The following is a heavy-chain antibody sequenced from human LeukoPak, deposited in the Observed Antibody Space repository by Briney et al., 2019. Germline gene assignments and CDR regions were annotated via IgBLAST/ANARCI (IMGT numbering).Heavy chain of an antibody. J-gene: IGHJ4*02. Sequence: GRSPRLSCAASGFTFSSYAMHWVRQAPGKGLEWVAVISYDGSNKYYADSVKGRFTISRDNSKNTLYLQMNSLRAEDTAVYYCARDTGLIAAAGTFDYWGQGTLVTVSS. CDR3: ARDTGLIAAAGTFDY. D-gene: IGHD6-13*01. CDR2: ISYDGSNK. CDR1: GFTFSSYA. V-gene: IGHV3-30*04.